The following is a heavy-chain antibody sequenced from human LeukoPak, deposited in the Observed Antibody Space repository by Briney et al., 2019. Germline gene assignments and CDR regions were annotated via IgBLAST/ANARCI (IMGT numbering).Heavy chain of an antibody. CDR2: IKSKTDGGTT. D-gene: IGHD6-19*01. CDR3: TTLVIAVAGTSDY. CDR1: GFTFSNAW. Sequence: PGGSLRLSCAASGFTFSNAWMSWVRQAPGKGLEWGGCIKSKTDGGTTDYAAPVKGRFTVSRDDSKNTLYLQMNSLKTEDTAVYYCTTLVIAVAGTSDYWGQGTLVTVSS. J-gene: IGHJ4*02. V-gene: IGHV3-15*01.